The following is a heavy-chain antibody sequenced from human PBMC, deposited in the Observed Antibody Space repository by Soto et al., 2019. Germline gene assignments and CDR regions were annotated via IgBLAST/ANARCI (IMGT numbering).Heavy chain of an antibody. V-gene: IGHV3-30*18. D-gene: IGHD1-26*01. CDR2: ISYDGSNK. J-gene: IGHJ6*02. CDR1: GFTFSSYG. CDR3: AKDLARPPLLGYYGMDV. Sequence: GGSLRLSCAASGFTFSSYGMHWVRQAPGKGLEWVAVISYDGSNKYYADSVKGRFTISRDNSKNTLYLQMNSLRAEDTAVYYCAKDLARPPLLGYYGMDVWGQGTTVTVSS.